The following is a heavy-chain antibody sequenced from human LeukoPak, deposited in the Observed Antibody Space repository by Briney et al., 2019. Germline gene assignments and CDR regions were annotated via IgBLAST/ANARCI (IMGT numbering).Heavy chain of an antibody. D-gene: IGHD3-10*01. CDR1: GFTFSSYS. CDR2: ISSSSSYI. CDR3: AKQEDYGSGSYYSDYYYYYGMDV. J-gene: IGHJ6*02. V-gene: IGHV3-21*01. Sequence: PGGSLRLSCAASGFTFSSYSMNWVRQAPGKGLEWVSSISSSSSYIYYADSVKGRFTISRDNSKNTLYLQMNSLRAEDTAVYYCAKQEDYGSGSYYSDYYYYYGMDVWGQGTTVTVSS.